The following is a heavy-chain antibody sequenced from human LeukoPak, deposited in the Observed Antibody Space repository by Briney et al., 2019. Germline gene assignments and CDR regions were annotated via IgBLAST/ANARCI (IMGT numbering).Heavy chain of an antibody. D-gene: IGHD6-19*01. J-gene: IGHJ6*02. Sequence: GASVKVSCKASGYTFTSYGISWVRQAPGQGLEWMGWISAYNGNTNYAQKLQGRVTMTTGTSTSTAYMELRSLRSDDTAVYYCARVLSSGWYYYYGMDVWGQGTTVTVSS. CDR1: GYTFTSYG. V-gene: IGHV1-18*01. CDR2: ISAYNGNT. CDR3: ARVLSSGWYYYYGMDV.